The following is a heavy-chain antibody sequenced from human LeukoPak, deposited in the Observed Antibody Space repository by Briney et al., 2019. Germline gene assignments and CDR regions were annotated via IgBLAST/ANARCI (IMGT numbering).Heavy chain of an antibody. CDR2: ISSSTSTI. Sequence: GGSLRLSCAASGFTFSSYTMNWVRQAPGKRLEWVSSISSSTSTIYYADSVKGRFTISRDNAKNSLYLQMNSLRAEDTAVYYCASTLDIVATIEGDYWGQGTLVTVSS. CDR1: GFTFSSYT. V-gene: IGHV3-48*01. D-gene: IGHD5-12*01. J-gene: IGHJ4*02. CDR3: ASTLDIVATIEGDY.